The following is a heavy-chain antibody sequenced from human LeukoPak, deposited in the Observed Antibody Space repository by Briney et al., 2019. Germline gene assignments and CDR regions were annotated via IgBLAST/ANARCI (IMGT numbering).Heavy chain of an antibody. CDR3: ARGPGGGSDY. CDR1: GYTFTGYY. V-gene: IGHV1-2*06. J-gene: IGHJ4*02. Sequence: LGASVKVSCKASGYTFTGYYMHWVRQAPGQGLEWMGRIYPNSGGTSYAQKFQGRVTMTRDTSITTAYMELSRLRSDDTAVYYCARGPGGGSDYWGQGTLVTVSS. D-gene: IGHD3-16*01. CDR2: IYPNSGGT.